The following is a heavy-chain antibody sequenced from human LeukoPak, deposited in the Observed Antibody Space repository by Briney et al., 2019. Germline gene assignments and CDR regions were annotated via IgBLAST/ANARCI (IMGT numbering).Heavy chain of an antibody. Sequence: HGESLKISCKGSGYSFTSYWIGWVRQMPGKGLEWMGIIYPGDSDTRYSPSFQGQVTISADKSISTAYLQWSSLKASDTAMYYCARPLISSSSWFGAGLSYWGQGTLVTVSS. V-gene: IGHV5-51*01. D-gene: IGHD6-13*01. J-gene: IGHJ4*02. CDR2: IYPGDSDT. CDR3: ARPLISSSSWFGAGLSY. CDR1: GYSFTSYW.